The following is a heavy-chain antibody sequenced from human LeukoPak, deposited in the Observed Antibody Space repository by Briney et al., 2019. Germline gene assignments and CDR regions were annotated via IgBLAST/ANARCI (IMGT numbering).Heavy chain of an antibody. Sequence: PSETLSLTCAVYGGSFSGYYWSWIRQPPGKGLEWIGEINHSGSTNYNPSLKSRVTISVDTSKNQFSLELSSVTAADTAVYYCARGRMVRGVITYYYYYYYGMDVWGQGTTVTVSS. J-gene: IGHJ6*02. V-gene: IGHV4-34*01. CDR3: ARGRMVRGVITYYYYYYYGMDV. CDR1: GGSFSGYY. D-gene: IGHD3-10*01. CDR2: INHSGST.